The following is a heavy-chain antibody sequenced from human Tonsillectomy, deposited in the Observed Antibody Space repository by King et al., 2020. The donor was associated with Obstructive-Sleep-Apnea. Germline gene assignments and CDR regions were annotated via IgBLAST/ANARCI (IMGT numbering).Heavy chain of an antibody. J-gene: IGHJ5*02. CDR1: GGTFSSFA. CDR3: ARGYVWGSYRQTNWFDP. V-gene: IGHV1-69*09. CDR2: IIPILDLA. Sequence: EQLVQSGAEVKKPGSSVNVSCKASGGTFSSFAISWVRQAPGQGLEWMGRIIPILDLANYAQKFLGRVTITADKSTSTAYMELSSLRSEDTAVYYCARGYVWGSYRQTNWFDPWGQGTLVTVSS. D-gene: IGHD3-16*02.